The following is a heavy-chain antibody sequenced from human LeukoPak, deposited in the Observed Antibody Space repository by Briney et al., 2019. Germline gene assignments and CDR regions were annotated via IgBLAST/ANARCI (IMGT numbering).Heavy chain of an antibody. CDR2: ILNDGSNQ. J-gene: IGHJ4*02. Sequence: GGSLRLSCAASGLTFRLYGMHWVRQAPGKGLEWVAVILNDGSNQYYADSVKGRFTISRDNSKNTLYLQMNSLRAEHTAVYYCATEGLLSSTFDYCGQGTLVTVSS. CDR3: ATEGLLSSTFDY. CDR1: GLTFRLYG. D-gene: IGHD2-21*01. V-gene: IGHV3-33*01.